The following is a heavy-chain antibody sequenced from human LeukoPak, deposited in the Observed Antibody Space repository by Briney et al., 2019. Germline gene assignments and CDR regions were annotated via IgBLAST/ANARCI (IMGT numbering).Heavy chain of an antibody. CDR3: ARVGDSSPGGLDFDY. Sequence: ASVKVSCKASGYTFTGYYMHWVRQAPGQGLEWMGWINPNSGGTNYAQKFQGRVTMTRDTSISTAYMELRRLRSDDTAVYYCARVGDSSPGGLDFDYWGQGTLVTVSS. D-gene: IGHD6-13*01. CDR1: GYTFTGYY. J-gene: IGHJ4*02. V-gene: IGHV1-2*02. CDR2: INPNSGGT.